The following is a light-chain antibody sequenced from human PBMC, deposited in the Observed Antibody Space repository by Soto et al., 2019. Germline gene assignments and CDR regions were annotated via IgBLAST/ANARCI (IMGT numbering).Light chain of an antibody. J-gene: IGKJ1*01. Sequence: DIQMTQSPSTLSASVGDRVTITCRASQSISSWLAWYQQKSGKAPKVLIYDASRLESGVPSRFSGSGSGTEFTLTISSLQPDDFATYYCQQYNSYSSTFGQRTKVEIK. CDR1: QSISSW. CDR2: DAS. V-gene: IGKV1-5*01. CDR3: QQYNSYSST.